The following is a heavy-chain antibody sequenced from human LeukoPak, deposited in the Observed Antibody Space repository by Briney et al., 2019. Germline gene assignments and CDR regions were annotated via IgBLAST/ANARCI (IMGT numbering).Heavy chain of an antibody. V-gene: IGHV1-58*02. CDR3: AKYSSSWYAPPPY. CDR2: IVVGSGNT. Sequence: ASVKVSCKASGFTFTSSAMQWVRQARGQRLEWIGWIVVGSGNTNYAQKFQERVTITRDMSTSTAYMELSSLRSEDTAVYYCAKYSSSWYAPPPYWGQGTLVTVSS. CDR1: GFTFTSSA. D-gene: IGHD6-13*01. J-gene: IGHJ4*02.